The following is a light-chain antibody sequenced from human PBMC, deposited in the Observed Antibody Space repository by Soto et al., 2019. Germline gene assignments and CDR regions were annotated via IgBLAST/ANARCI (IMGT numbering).Light chain of an antibody. V-gene: IGLV2-11*01. Sequence: QSALTQPRSVSGSPGQSVTISCTGTSNDIGGYNFVSWYQQHPGKAPKLLMHDVSQRPSGIPDRFSGSKSGSTASLTISGLQDEDEADYYCCSSAGRNDVLFGGGTKLTVL. CDR3: CSSAGRNDVL. CDR1: SNDIGGYNF. J-gene: IGLJ2*01. CDR2: DVS.